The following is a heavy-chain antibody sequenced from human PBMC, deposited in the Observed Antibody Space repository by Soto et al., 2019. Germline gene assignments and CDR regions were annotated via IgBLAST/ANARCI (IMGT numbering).Heavy chain of an antibody. CDR1: GYTFSTYW. J-gene: IGHJ4*02. Sequence: GESLKISCKGSGYTFSTYWIGWVHQKPGKGLDWMGIIYPGESDIRYSPSFQGQVTISADKSISTAYLQWGSLKASDTAIYYCARQGYGGYTFGAIDYWGQGALVTVSS. V-gene: IGHV5-51*07. D-gene: IGHD5-18*01. CDR2: IYPGESDI. CDR3: ARQGYGGYTFGAIDY.